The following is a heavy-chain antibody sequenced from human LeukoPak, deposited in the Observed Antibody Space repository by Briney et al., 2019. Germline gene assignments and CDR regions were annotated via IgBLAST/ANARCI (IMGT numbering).Heavy chain of an antibody. CDR2: IYYSGST. J-gene: IGHJ6*02. V-gene: IGHV4-59*01. Sequence: SETLSLTCTVSGGSISSYCWSWIRQPPGKGLEWIGYIYYSGSTNYNPSLKSRVTISVDTSKNQFSLKLSSVTAADTAVYYCARDLRGGYEAYGMDVWGQGTTVTVSS. CDR3: ARDLRGGYEAYGMDV. D-gene: IGHD5-12*01. CDR1: GGSISSYC.